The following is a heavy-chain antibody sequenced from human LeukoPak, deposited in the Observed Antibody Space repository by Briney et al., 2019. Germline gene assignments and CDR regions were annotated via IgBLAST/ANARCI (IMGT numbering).Heavy chain of an antibody. CDR3: ANGNRCTSPNCLGYYYFYMDV. V-gene: IGHV3-23*01. D-gene: IGHD2-8*01. Sequence: GGSLRLSCAASGFTFDDYGMSWVRQAPGRGLEWVSGFSGSGGTTYYADSVKGRFTISRDNSKNTLYLQMNSLRAEDTAVYYCANGNRCTSPNCLGYYYFYMDVWGKGTTVTVSS. CDR2: FSGSGGTT. CDR1: GFTFDDYG. J-gene: IGHJ6*03.